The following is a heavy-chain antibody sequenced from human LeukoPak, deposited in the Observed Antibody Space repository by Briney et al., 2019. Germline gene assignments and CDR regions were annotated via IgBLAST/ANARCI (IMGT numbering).Heavy chain of an antibody. D-gene: IGHD5-12*01. Sequence: PSETLSLTCTVSGGSISSSSYYWGWIRQPPGKGLEWIGSIYYSGNTYYNPSLKNRVTISVDTSKNQFSLKLSTVDAADTAVYCWARRARGDYDSWFDPWGQGTLVTVSS. J-gene: IGHJ5*02. CDR3: ARRARGDYDSWFDP. V-gene: IGHV4-39*01. CDR2: IYYSGNT. CDR1: GGSISSSSYY.